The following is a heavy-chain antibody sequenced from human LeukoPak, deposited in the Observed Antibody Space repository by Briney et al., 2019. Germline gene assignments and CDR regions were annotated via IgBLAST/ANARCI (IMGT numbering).Heavy chain of an antibody. D-gene: IGHD6-13*01. Sequence: PGGSLRLCCAASGFTFNTYAMRWVRQAPGKGLEWVSAISVSGGSTYYADSVKGRFTISRDNSKNTVYLQMNSLRAEDTAVYYCAKGIAASGTDCWGQGILVTVSS. J-gene: IGHJ4*02. CDR1: GFTFNTYA. CDR2: ISVSGGST. V-gene: IGHV3-23*01. CDR3: AKGIAASGTDC.